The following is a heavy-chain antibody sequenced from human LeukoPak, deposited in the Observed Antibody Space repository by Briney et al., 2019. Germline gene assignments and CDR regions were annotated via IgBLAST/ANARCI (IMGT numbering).Heavy chain of an antibody. J-gene: IGHJ4*02. D-gene: IGHD4-17*01. CDR2: MNPNSGNT. CDR1: GYTFTSYD. V-gene: IGHV1-8*02. Sequence: ASVKVSCKASGYTFTSYDINWVRQATGQGLEWMGWMNPNSGNTGYAQKFQGRVTMTRNTSISTAYMELSSLRSEDTAVYYCARTYGDYGVWYFDYWGQGTLVTVSS. CDR3: ARTYGDYGVWYFDY.